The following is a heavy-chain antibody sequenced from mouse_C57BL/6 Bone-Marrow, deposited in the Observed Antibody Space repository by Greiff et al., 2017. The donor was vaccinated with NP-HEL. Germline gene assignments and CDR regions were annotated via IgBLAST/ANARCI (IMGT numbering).Heavy chain of an antibody. D-gene: IGHD2-5*01. V-gene: IGHV1-64*01. CDR1: GYTFTSYW. J-gene: IGHJ3*01. CDR3: SNYDAY. CDR2: IHPNSGST. Sequence: QVQLQQSGAELVKPGASVKLSCKASGYTFTSYWMHWVKQRPGQGLEWIGMIHPNSGSTNYTEKFKSKATLTVDKSSSTAYMQLSSLTSEDSAVYYCSNYDAYWGQGTLVTVSA.